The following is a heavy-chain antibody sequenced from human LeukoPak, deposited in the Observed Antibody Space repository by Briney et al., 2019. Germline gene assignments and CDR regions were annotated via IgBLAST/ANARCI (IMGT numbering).Heavy chain of an antibody. J-gene: IGHJ4*02. CDR1: GFTFSSYA. CDR3: AKDQYYDILTGYGEFDY. V-gene: IGHV3-23*01. CDR2: IIGSGGST. D-gene: IGHD3-9*01. Sequence: GGSLRLSCAASGFTFSSYAMSWVRQAPGKGLEWVSAIIGSGGSTYYADSVKVRVTISRDNSKNPLYLQMNSLRAEDTAVYYCAKDQYYDILTGYGEFDYWGQGTLVTVSS.